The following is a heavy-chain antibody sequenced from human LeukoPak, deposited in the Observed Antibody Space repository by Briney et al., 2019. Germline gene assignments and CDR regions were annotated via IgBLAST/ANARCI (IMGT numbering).Heavy chain of an antibody. D-gene: IGHD5-12*01. CDR3: ARHSRSGYGDYESAFDI. V-gene: IGHV4-39*01. Sequence: PSETLSLTCIVSGGSISCSGYYWDWIRQPPGKGLEWIGNFYYTGSTYYNPSLKSRITISVDTSKNQFSLKLRSVTAADTAVYYCARHSRSGYGDYESAFDIWGQGTMVTVSS. CDR2: FYYTGST. CDR1: GGSISCSGYY. J-gene: IGHJ3*02.